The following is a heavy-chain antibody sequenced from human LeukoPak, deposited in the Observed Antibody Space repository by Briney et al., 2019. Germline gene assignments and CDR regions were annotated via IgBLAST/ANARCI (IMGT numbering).Heavy chain of an antibody. CDR3: AKDRNGYFRPFDY. J-gene: IGHJ4*02. Sequence: PGGSLRLSCAAAGFTFSSYAMTWVRQAPGKGLQWVSTITGHADRTYYADSVKGRFTISRDSSKNTLYLQMNSLRAEDTAVYYCAKDRNGYFRPFDYWGQGTLVTVSS. CDR2: ITGHADRT. D-gene: IGHD2-2*03. V-gene: IGHV3-23*01. CDR1: GFTFSSYA.